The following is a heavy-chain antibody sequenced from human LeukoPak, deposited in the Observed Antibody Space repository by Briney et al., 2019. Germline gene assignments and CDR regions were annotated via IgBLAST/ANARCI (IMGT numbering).Heavy chain of an antibody. J-gene: IGHJ4*02. D-gene: IGHD5-18*01. CDR1: GYTFTSFG. V-gene: IGHV1-18*01. CDR3: VRDLGVDTSMIFFDY. CDR2: ISAYNGNT. Sequence: ASVKVSCKASGYTFTSFGISWVRPAPGQGLEWMGWISAYNGNTNYVQKFQGRVIMTTDTFTSTAYMELRSLRSDDTAVFYCVRDLGVDTSMIFFDYWGQGTLVTVSS.